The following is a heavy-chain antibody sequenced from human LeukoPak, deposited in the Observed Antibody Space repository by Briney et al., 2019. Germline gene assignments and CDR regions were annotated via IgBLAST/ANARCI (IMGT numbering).Heavy chain of an antibody. J-gene: IGHJ4*02. CDR1: GITFSNYA. CDR2: ISGSAHKI. CDR3: AGRPTGYSSGYIH. D-gene: IGHD5-18*01. Sequence: LSGGSLRLSCGASGITFSNYAVSWVRQAPEKGQEWVSVISGSAHKIRYADSVKGRFTISRDNSENVVCLQMNNLRVEDTAVYYCAGRPTGYSSGYIHWGQGALVTVSS. V-gene: IGHV3-23*01.